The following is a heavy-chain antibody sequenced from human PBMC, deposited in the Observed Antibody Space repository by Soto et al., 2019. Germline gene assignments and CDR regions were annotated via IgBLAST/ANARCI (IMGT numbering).Heavy chain of an antibody. V-gene: IGHV3-23*01. CDR1: GFTFSDYA. D-gene: IGHD3-10*01. Sequence: GGSLRLSCLASGFTFSDYAMTWVRHVPGRGLEWVSSLNGAGGSTYYADSLRGQFTISRDNSQNTLFLQMNRLTVDDTAIYYCAAPRDEYGSGISWFTYGMDVWGQGTTVTVSS. CDR2: LNGAGGST. CDR3: AAPRDEYGSGISWFTYGMDV. J-gene: IGHJ6*02.